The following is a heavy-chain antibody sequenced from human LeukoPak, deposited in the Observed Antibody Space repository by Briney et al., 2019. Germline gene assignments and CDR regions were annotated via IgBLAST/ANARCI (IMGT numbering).Heavy chain of an antibody. V-gene: IGHV5-10-1*01. Sequence: GESLRISCKGSGYSFSSYWISWVRQMPGKGLEWMGRIDPGDSFTKYRPSLAGRVTISADKSLSTVYLQWSSLKASDTAIYYCARDGGGVSSWVSHWGQGTLVTVSS. D-gene: IGHD2-8*02. CDR1: GYSFSSYW. J-gene: IGHJ4*02. CDR3: ARDGGGVSSWVSH. CDR2: IDPGDSFT.